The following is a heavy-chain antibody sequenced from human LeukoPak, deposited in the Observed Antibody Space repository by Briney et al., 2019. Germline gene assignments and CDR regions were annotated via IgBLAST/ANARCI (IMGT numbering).Heavy chain of an antibody. CDR2: IYTSGST. D-gene: IGHD3-22*01. CDR3: ARHLYYYDSSGYYLAAFDI. CDR1: GGSISSYY. Sequence: SETLSLTCTVSGGSISSYYWSWIRQPAGKGLEWIGRIYTSGSTNYNPSLKSRVTISVDTSENQFSLKLSSVTAADTAVYYCARHLYYYDSSGYYLAAFDIWGQGTMVTVSS. J-gene: IGHJ3*02. V-gene: IGHV4-4*07.